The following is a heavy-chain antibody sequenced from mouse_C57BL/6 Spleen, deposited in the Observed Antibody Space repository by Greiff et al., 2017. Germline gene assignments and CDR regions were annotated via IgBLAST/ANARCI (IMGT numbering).Heavy chain of an antibody. V-gene: IGHV1-82*01. CDR2: IYPGDGDT. Sequence: VQLQESGPELVKPGASVKISCKASGYAFSSSWMNWVKQRPGKGLEWIGRIYPGDGDTNYNGKFKGKGTLTVDKSSSTAYMQLSSLTSEDSSFYFGAIPSFISSSAWFADWGQGTLVTVSA. D-gene: IGHD1-1*01. CDR1: GYAFSSSW. CDR3: AIPSFISSSAWFAD. J-gene: IGHJ3*01.